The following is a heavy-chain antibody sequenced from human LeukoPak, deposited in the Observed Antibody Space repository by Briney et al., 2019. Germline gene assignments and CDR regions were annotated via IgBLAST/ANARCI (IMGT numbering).Heavy chain of an antibody. CDR1: GYTFTGYY. J-gene: IGHJ5*02. V-gene: IGHV1-2*02. D-gene: IGHD2-2*01. CDR3: ARAGGPYCSSTSCYPYNWFDP. CDR2: INPNSGGT. Sequence: ASVKVSCKASGYTFTGYYMHWVRQAPGQGLEWMGWINPNSGGTNSAQKFQGRVTKARDTSISTAYMELRSLRSDDTAAYYCARAGGPYCSSTSCYPYNWFDPWGQGTLVTVSS.